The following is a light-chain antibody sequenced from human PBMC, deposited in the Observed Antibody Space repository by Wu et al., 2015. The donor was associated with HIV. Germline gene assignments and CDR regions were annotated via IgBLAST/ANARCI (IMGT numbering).Light chain of an antibody. CDR2: ATS. Sequence: DIQTTQSPPSLSASVGDRVTITCRASQTIHNYLNWYQQKPGKAPKLLIYATSTLQSGVPSRFSGSGSGTDFTLTIRSLQPEDFATYFCQQTYSTPRVTFGPGTKVDI. CDR3: QQTYSTPRVT. V-gene: IGKV1-39*01. J-gene: IGKJ3*01. CDR1: QTIHNY.